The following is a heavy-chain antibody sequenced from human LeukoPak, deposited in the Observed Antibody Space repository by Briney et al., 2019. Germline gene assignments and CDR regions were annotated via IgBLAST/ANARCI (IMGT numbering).Heavy chain of an antibody. D-gene: IGHD2-2*03. CDR1: GFTFSSYW. V-gene: IGHV3-23*01. J-gene: IGHJ3*02. Sequence: GGSLRLSCAASGFTFSSYWMHWVRQAPGKGLEWVSGISGSGGRTYYADSVKGRFTISRDNSKNTLFLQLNSLGVEDTATYYCAIPTCSGSGYCSTSDPFHTWGQGTMVTVSS. CDR3: AIPTCSGSGYCSTSDPFHT. CDR2: ISGSGGRT.